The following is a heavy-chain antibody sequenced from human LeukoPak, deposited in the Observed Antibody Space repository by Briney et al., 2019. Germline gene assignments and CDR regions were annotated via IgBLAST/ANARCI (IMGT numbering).Heavy chain of an antibody. V-gene: IGHV4-39*01. Sequence: SETLSLTCTVSGGSISSSLYYWTWIRQSPGKGLEWIGSIHYSGRTYYKPSLKSRLTISVDTSRDRFSLKVNSVTATDTAVYYCARGDGSGSYDWGRGTLVTVSS. CDR3: ARGDGSGSYD. CDR1: GGSISSSLYY. D-gene: IGHD3-10*01. CDR2: IHYSGRT. J-gene: IGHJ4*02.